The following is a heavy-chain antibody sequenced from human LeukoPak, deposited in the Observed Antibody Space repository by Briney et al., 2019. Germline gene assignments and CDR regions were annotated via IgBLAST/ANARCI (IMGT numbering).Heavy chain of an antibody. V-gene: IGHV4-34*01. J-gene: IGHJ5*02. CDR2: INHSGST. D-gene: IGHD1-1*01. CDR3: ARVQRHRSWVDP. Sequence: SETLSLTCAVYGGSFSGYYWSWIRQPPGKGLWWIGEINHSGSTNYNPPLKSQVTISVDTSKSQFSLKLSSVTAADTALYYCARVQRHRSWVDPWGRGTLVTVSS. CDR1: GGSFSGYY.